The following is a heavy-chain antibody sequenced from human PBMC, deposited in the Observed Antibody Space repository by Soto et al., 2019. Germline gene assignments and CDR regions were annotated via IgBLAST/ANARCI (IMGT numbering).Heavy chain of an antibody. D-gene: IGHD6-6*01. CDR3: ARAEYGSSLIDP. CDR1: GFTFSSYG. CDR2: IWYDGSNK. V-gene: IGHV3-33*01. Sequence: PGAPLRLSCAASGFTFSSYGMHWLRQAGGKGVGWVAVIWYDGSNKSYADAVKGRFTISRDNSKNTLYLQMKSLRAEDTAVYYCARAEYGSSLIDPWGQGTLVTVSS. J-gene: IGHJ5*02.